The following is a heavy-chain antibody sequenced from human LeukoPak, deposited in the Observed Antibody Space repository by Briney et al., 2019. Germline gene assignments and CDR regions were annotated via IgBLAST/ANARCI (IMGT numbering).Heavy chain of an antibody. CDR2: INPNSGGR. D-gene: IGHD3-22*01. CDR3: ARDEIWYYDSSGYSFDY. J-gene: IGHJ4*02. Sequence: GASVKVSCEASGYTCTGYYMHWVRQAPGQGLEWMGWINPNSGGRNYAQKFQGRVTMTRDTSISTAYMELSRLRSDDTAVYYCARDEIWYYDSSGYSFDYWGQGTLVSVSS. V-gene: IGHV1-2*02. CDR1: GYTCTGYY.